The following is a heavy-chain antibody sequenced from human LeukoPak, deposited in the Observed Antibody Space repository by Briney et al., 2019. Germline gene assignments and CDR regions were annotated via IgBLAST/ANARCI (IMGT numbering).Heavy chain of an antibody. CDR3: ARDLSYYGSGSYYDWFDP. V-gene: IGHV3-30-3*01. J-gene: IGHJ5*02. Sequence: GGSLRLSCAASGFTFSDYAMSWVRQAPGKGLEWVAVISYDGSNKYYADSVKGRFTISRDNSKNTLYLQMNSLRAEDTAVYYCARDLSYYGSGSYYDWFDPWGQGTLVTVSS. CDR1: GFTFSDYA. CDR2: ISYDGSNK. D-gene: IGHD3-10*01.